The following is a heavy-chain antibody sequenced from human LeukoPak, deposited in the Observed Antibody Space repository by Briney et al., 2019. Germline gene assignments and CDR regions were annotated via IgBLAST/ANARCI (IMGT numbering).Heavy chain of an antibody. CDR3: ARGSSSWSNDAFDI. J-gene: IGHJ3*02. CDR2: IYSGGST. D-gene: IGHD6-13*01. Sequence: GGSLRLSCAASGFTVSSNYMSWVRQAPGKGLEGGSGIYSGGSTYYADSVKGRFTISRDNSKNTLYLQMNSLRAEDAAAEYCARGSSSWSNDAFDIWGQGTMVTVSS. V-gene: IGHV3-66*01. CDR1: GFTVSSNY.